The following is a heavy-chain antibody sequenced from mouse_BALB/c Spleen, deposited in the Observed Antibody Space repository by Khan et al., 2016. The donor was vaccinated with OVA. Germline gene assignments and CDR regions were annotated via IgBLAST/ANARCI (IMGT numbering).Heavy chain of an antibody. CDR1: GYTFTDYY. CDR2: INPNNGDP. J-gene: IGHJ1*01. V-gene: IGHV1-26*01. Sequence: VRLHQSGPELVKPGASVKMSCKASGYTFTDYYLKWMKQSHGKSLEWIGDINPNNGDPFYNQKFKGKATMTVDKSSSTAYMQLNSLMSEDSAVDYCARGLVDVWGAGTTVTVSS. CDR3: ARGLVDV.